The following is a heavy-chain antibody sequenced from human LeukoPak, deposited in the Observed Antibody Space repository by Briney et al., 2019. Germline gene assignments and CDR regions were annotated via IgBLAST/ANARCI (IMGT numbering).Heavy chain of an antibody. CDR3: ARGCSGGSCYSGVDY. D-gene: IGHD2-15*01. J-gene: IGHJ4*02. V-gene: IGHV3-23*01. CDR2: ISGSGGST. CDR1: GFTFSSYA. Sequence: GGSLRLSCAASGFTFSSYAMSWVRQAPGKGLEWVSAISGSGGSTYYADSVKGRFTISRDNSKNTLYLQMNSLRAEDTAVYYCARGCSGGSCYSGVDYWGQGTLVTVSS.